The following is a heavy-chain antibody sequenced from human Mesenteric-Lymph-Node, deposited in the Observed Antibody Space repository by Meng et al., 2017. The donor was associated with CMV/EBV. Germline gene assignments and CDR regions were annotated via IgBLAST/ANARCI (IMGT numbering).Heavy chain of an antibody. J-gene: IGHJ3*02. D-gene: IGHD3-22*01. CDR3: ARTSYDSSGYYPDAFDI. Sequence: ASVKVSCKASGYTFTSYGISWVRQAPGQGLEWMGWISAYNGNTNYAQKLQGRVTMTTDTSTSTAYMELRSLRSDDTAVYYCARTSYDSSGYYPDAFDIWGQGTMVTVSS. V-gene: IGHV1-18*01. CDR1: GYTFTSYG. CDR2: ISAYNGNT.